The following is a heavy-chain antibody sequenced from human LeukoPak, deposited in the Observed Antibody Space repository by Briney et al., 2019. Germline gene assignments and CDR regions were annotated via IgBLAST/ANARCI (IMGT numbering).Heavy chain of an antibody. D-gene: IGHD3-9*01. CDR3: ARDYYDILTGYHENWFDP. J-gene: IGHJ5*02. CDR2: IYYSGST. Sequence: SETLSLTCTVSGGSISSYYWSWIRQPPGKGLEWIGYIYYSGSTNYNPSLKSRVTISVDTSKNQFSLKLSSVTAADTAVYYCARDYYDILTGYHENWFDPWGQGTLVTVSS. V-gene: IGHV4-59*01. CDR1: GGSISSYY.